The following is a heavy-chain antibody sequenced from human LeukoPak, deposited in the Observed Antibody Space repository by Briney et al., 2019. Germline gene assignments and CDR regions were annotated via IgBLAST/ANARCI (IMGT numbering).Heavy chain of an antibody. J-gene: IGHJ5*02. D-gene: IGHD3-22*01. CDR2: INPNSGGT. Sequence: ASVKVSCKASGYTFTGYYMHWVRQAPGQGLEWMGRINPNSGGTNYAQKFRGRVTMTRDTSISTAYMELSRLRSDDTAVYYCARTYYYDSSGYPPPAPFDPWGQGTLVTVSS. V-gene: IGHV1-2*06. CDR1: GYTFTGYY. CDR3: ARTYYYDSSGYPPPAPFDP.